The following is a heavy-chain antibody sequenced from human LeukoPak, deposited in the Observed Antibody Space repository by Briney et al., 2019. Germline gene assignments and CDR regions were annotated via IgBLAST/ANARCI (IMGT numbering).Heavy chain of an antibody. D-gene: IGHD3-22*01. V-gene: IGHV4-59*01. CDR1: GCSISSYY. CDR3: ASGYGYFQH. CDR2: IYYSGST. J-gene: IGHJ1*01. Sequence: PSETLSLTCTVSGCSISSYYWSWIRQPPGKGLEWIGYIYYSGSTNYNPSLKSRVTISVDTSKNQFSLKLSSVTAADSAVCYCASGYGYFQHWGQGTLVTVSS.